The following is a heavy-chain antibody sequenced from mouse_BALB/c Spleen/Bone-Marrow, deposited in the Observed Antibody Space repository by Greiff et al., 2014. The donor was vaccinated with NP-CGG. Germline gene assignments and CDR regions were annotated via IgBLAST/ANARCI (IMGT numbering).Heavy chain of an antibody. J-gene: IGHJ2*01. V-gene: IGHV2-6-5*01. D-gene: IGHD1-1*01. Sequence: QVQLQQSGPGLVAPSQSLSITCTVSGLSLTDYGVSWIRQPPGKGLEWLGVIWGGGITYYNSTLKSRLSISKDNSKSQVFLKMNSLQTDDTAMYYCAKHDTTVVLDYWGQGTTLTVSS. CDR2: IWGGGIT. CDR1: GLSLTDYG. CDR3: AKHDTTVVLDY.